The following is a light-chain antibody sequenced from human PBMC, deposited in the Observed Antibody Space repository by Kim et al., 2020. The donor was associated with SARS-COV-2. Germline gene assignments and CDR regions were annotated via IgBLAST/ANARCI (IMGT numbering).Light chain of an antibody. J-gene: IGKJ2*01. CDR2: GAS. CDR1: QSVSSN. Sequence: EIVMTQSPVILSVSPGERVTLSCRASQSVSSNFAWYQQKPGQAPRLLISGASTRATGIAARFSGSGSGTEFTLSISSLQSEDFAVYFCQQYNNWPYTFGQGTKLEIK. V-gene: IGKV3-15*01. CDR3: QQYNNWPYT.